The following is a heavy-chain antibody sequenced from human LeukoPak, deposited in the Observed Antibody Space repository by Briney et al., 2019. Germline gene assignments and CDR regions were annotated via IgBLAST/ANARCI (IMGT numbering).Heavy chain of an antibody. D-gene: IGHD3-3*01. CDR3: TRETSLRYYDFWSGWDY. Sequence: SRTLSLTRAISGDSFSSNSAAWNWARQSPSRGLEGLGRTFHRYKWYNDYAVFVKSRITINPDTSKNQFSLQLNSVTPEDTAVYYCTRETSLRYYDFWSGWDYWGQGTLVTVSS. J-gene: IGHJ4*02. CDR2: TFHRYKWYN. CDR1: GDSFSSNSAA. V-gene: IGHV6-1*01.